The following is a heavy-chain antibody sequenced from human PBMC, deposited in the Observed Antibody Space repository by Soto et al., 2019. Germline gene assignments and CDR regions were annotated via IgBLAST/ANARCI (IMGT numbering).Heavy chain of an antibody. D-gene: IGHD2-21*02. CDR1: GYTFTSYG. Sequence: QVQLVQSGAEVKKPGASVKVSCKASGYTFTSYGISWVRQAPGQGLEWMGWISAYNGNTNYAQKLQGRVTMTTDTSKSXXYXEXXSLRSDDTAVYSCARDKVARNYYASCGGDCLEVDYWGQGTLVTVSS. CDR2: ISAYNGNT. CDR3: ARDKVARNYYASCGGDCLEVDY. V-gene: IGHV1-18*01. J-gene: IGHJ4*02.